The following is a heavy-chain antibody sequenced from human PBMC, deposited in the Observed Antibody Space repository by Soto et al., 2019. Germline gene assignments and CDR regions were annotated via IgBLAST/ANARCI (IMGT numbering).Heavy chain of an antibody. CDR2: IIPICGTA. CDR1: GGTFSSYA. CDR3: ARDARGEWELLGLDY. V-gene: IGHV1-69*01. Sequence: QVQLVQSGAEVKKPGSSVKVSCKASGGTFSSYAISWVRQAPGQGLEWMGGIIPICGTANYAQKFQGRVTITADESTSTAYRELSSLRAEDTSVYYCARDARGEWELLGLDYWGQGTLVTVSS. D-gene: IGHD1-26*01. J-gene: IGHJ4*02.